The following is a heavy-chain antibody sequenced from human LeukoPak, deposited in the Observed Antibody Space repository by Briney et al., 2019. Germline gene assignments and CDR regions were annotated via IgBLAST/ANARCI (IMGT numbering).Heavy chain of an antibody. J-gene: IGHJ4*02. D-gene: IGHD2-21*02. CDR1: GYTFTSYD. Sequence: ASVKVSCKASGYTFTSYDINWVRQATGQGLEWMGWMNPNSGNTGYAQKFQGRVTITRNTSISTAYMELSSLRSEDTAVYYCARGPHIVVVTATDYWGQGTLVTVSS. V-gene: IGHV1-8*03. CDR3: ARGPHIVVVTATDY. CDR2: MNPNSGNT.